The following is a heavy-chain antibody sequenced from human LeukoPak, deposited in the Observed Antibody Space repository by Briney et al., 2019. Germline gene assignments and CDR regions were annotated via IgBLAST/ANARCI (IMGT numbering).Heavy chain of an antibody. CDR3: ARDDYDYVWGSYRYSGAFDI. CDR1: GGSISSYY. J-gene: IGHJ3*02. Sequence: PSETLSLTCTVSGGSISSYYWSWIRQPAAKGLEWIGRIYTSGSTNYNPSLKSRVTMSVDTSKNQFSLKLSSVTAADTAVYYCARDDYDYVWGSYRYSGAFDIWGQGTMVTVSS. CDR2: IYTSGST. D-gene: IGHD3-16*02. V-gene: IGHV4-4*07.